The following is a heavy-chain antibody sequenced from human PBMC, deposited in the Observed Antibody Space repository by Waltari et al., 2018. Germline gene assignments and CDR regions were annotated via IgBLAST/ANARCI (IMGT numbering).Heavy chain of an antibody. D-gene: IGHD6-19*01. CDR1: GFSFSSYW. Sequence: EVQLVESGGGLVHPGGSLRLSCAASGFSFSSYWMSWVRQAPGKGLEWGASIKQDGSDKNYMDSVRGRFTISRDNAKKSLYLEMNRLIDDDTAVYYCASVRSGWDFWGQGTLVTVSS. CDR3: ASVRSGWDF. J-gene: IGHJ4*02. V-gene: IGHV3-7*02. CDR2: IKQDGSDK.